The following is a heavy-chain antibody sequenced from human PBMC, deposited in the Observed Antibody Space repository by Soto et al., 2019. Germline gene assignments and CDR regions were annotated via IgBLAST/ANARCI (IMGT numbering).Heavy chain of an antibody. J-gene: IGHJ6*02. Sequence: EVKLVESGGGLAQPGGSLRLSCAASGFTFSSYEMNWVRQAPGKGLEWVSYISSSASTIYYADSVKGRFTISRDNAKNSLYLQMTSLRAEDTAVYYCATGGRGSSMDVCGRGTTVTVSS. CDR3: ATGGRGSSMDV. V-gene: IGHV3-48*03. D-gene: IGHD2-2*01. CDR1: GFTFSSYE. CDR2: ISSSASTI.